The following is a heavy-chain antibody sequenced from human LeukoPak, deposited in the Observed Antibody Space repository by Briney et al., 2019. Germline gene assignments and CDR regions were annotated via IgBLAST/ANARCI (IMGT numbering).Heavy chain of an antibody. V-gene: IGHV1-8*01. D-gene: IGHD6-19*01. Sequence: ASVKVSCKASGYTFTSYDINWVRQATGQGLEWMGWMNPNSGNTGYAQKFQGRVTMTRNTSISTAYMELSSLRSEDTAVYYCARLVHNRAVAGFYYYYYMDVWGKGTTVTVSS. CDR1: GYTFTSYD. J-gene: IGHJ6*03. CDR2: MNPNSGNT. CDR3: ARLVHNRAVAGFYYYYYMDV.